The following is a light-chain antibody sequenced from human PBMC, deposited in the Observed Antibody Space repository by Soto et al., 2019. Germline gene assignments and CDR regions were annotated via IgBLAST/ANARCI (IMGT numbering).Light chain of an antibody. J-gene: IGKJ2*01. CDR1: ESVGMW. CDR2: DGT. CDR3: QEYDSYSYA. Sequence: QMTQSPSTLSASVGDRVTITCRASESVGMWLAWYQQKPGKAPKLLMYDGTTLESGVPSRFSGRSSDTEFTLTISGLQPDDFATYYCQEYDSYSYAFGQGTKVDIK. V-gene: IGKV1-5*01.